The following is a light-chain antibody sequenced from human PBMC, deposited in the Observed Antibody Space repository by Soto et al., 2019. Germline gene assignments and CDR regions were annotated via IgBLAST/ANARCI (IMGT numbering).Light chain of an antibody. V-gene: IGKV1-5*03. J-gene: IGKJ1*01. Sequence: IPMTQSPSTVPAPVGDRTAISCRASQSICIWLAWYQQKPGKAPRFLIYTASTLLGGVPSRFSGSGSGTEFTLTISSLQPDDFATYYCQQYRDYSWTFGQGTKVEIK. CDR2: TAS. CDR3: QQYRDYSWT. CDR1: QSICIW.